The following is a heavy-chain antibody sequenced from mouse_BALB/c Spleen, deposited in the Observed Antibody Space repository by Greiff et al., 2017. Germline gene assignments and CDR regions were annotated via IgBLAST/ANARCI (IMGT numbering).Heavy chain of an antibody. D-gene: IGHD2-14*01. CDR2: ISSGSSTI. V-gene: IGHV5-17*02. Sequence: EVKLVESGGGLVQPGGSRKLSCAASGFTFSSFGMHWVRQAPEKGLEWVAYISSGSSTIYYADTVKGRFTISRDNPKNTLFLQMTSLRSEDTAMYYCARREYDEGYYAMDYWGQGTSVTVSS. J-gene: IGHJ4*01. CDR1: GFTFSSFG. CDR3: ARREYDEGYYAMDY.